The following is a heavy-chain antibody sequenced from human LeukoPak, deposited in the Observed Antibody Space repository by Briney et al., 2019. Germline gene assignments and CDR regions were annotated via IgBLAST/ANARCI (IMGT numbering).Heavy chain of an antibody. J-gene: IGHJ3*02. Sequence: KPSETLSLTCAVSGGSISSGGYSWSWIRQPPGKGLEWIGYIYHSGSTYYNPSLKSRVTISVDRSKNQFSLKLSSVTAADTAVYYCARGGNYDILTGDNDAFDIWGQGTMVTVSS. CDR2: IYHSGST. CDR1: GGSISSGGYS. CDR3: ARGGNYDILTGDNDAFDI. D-gene: IGHD3-9*01. V-gene: IGHV4-30-2*01.